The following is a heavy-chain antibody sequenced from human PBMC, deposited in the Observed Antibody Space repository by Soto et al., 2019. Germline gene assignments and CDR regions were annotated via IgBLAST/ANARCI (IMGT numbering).Heavy chain of an antibody. CDR3: VKKSIGTVTNPVYWYFDL. CDR2: TSGGGDVA. V-gene: IGHV3-23*01. J-gene: IGHJ2*01. CDR1: GFTFISYV. Sequence: EVQLLESGGGLVQPGGSLRLSCAASGFTFISYVMSWVRQAPGKGLEWVSGTSGGGDVAFYADSVKGRFTISRDNSKNTLYLQMNSLRAEDTALYYCVKKSIGTVTNPVYWYFDLWGRGTLVTVSS. D-gene: IGHD4-17*01.